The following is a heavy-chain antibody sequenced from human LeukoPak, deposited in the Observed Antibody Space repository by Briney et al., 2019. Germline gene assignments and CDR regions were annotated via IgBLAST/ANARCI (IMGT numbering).Heavy chain of an antibody. CDR3: ARHRGYGDYSDAFDI. D-gene: IGHD4-17*01. CDR2: IIPILGIA. Sequence: SVKVSCKASGGTFSSYAISWVRQAPGQGLELMGRIIPILGIANYAQKFQGRVTITADKSTSTAYMELSSLRSEDTAVYYCARHRGYGDYSDAFDIWGQGTMVTVSS. J-gene: IGHJ3*02. V-gene: IGHV1-69*04. CDR1: GGTFSSYA.